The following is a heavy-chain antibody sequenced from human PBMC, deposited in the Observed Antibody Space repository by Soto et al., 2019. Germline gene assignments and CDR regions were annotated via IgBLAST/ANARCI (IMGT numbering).Heavy chain of an antibody. CDR1: GGSISSGDYY. D-gene: IGHD5-18*01. CDR2: IYYSGST. Sequence: SEILSLTCTVSGGSISSGDYYWSWIRQPPGKGLEWIGYIYYSGSTYYNPSLKSRVTISVDTSKNQFSLKLSSVTAADTAVYYCARGVYSYGIGYFDYWGQGTLVTVS. J-gene: IGHJ4*02. CDR3: ARGVYSYGIGYFDY. V-gene: IGHV4-30-4*01.